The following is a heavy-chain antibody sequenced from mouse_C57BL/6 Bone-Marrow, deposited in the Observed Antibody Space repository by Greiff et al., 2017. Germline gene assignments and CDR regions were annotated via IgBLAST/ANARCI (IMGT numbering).Heavy chain of an antibody. D-gene: IGHD1-1*01. CDR3: ARRGYGSSHWYCDV. CDR1: GFTFSSYA. V-gene: IGHV5-4*03. CDR2: ISDGGSYT. Sequence: EVKLVESGGGLVKPGGSLKLSCAASGFTFSSYAMSWVRQTPEKRLEWVATISDGGSYTYYPDNVKGRFTISRDNAKNNLYLQMSHLKSEDTAMYYCARRGYGSSHWYCDVWGTGTTVTVSS. J-gene: IGHJ1*03.